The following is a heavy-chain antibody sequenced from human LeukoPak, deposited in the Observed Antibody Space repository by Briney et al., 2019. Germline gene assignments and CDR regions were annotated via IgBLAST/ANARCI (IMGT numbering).Heavy chain of an antibody. V-gene: IGHV3-30*03. J-gene: IGHJ6*02. CDR1: GFTFSSYG. Sequence: GGSLRLSCAASGFTFSSYGMHWVRQAPGKGLEWVAVISYDGSNKYYADSVKGRFTISRDNSKNTLYLQMNSLRAEDTAVYYCARDLAVAGGAYYYYGMDVWGQGTTVTVSS. CDR3: ARDLAVAGGAYYYYGMDV. D-gene: IGHD6-19*01. CDR2: ISYDGSNK.